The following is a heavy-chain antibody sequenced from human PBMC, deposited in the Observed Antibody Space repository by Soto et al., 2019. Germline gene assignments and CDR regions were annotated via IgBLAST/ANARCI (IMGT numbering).Heavy chain of an antibody. CDR1: GFSFSSYA. D-gene: IGHD3-10*01. CDR2: TSGSGGSA. V-gene: IGHV3-23*01. Sequence: EVQLLQSGGGLVQPGMSLRISCVASGFSFSSYAMSWVRQAPGKGLEWVSSTSGSGGSAYYADSVKGRFTIARDNSKNTLHLEVSSLRAEDTAVYYCAKGGGLRNQLLYDYYFHGMDVWGQGTTVTVSS. J-gene: IGHJ6*02. CDR3: AKGGGLRNQLLYDYYFHGMDV.